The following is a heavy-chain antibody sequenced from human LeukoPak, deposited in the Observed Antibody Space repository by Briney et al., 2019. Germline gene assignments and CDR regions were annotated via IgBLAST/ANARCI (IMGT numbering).Heavy chain of an antibody. D-gene: IGHD3-22*01. V-gene: IGHV4-39*01. CDR3: ARLNMIALMPYYYMDV. CDR1: GGSISSSSYY. J-gene: IGHJ6*03. Sequence: SETLSLTCTVSGGSISSSSYYWGWIRQPPGKGLEWIGSIYYSGSTYYNPSLKSRVTISVDTSKNQFSLKLSSVTAADTAVYYCARLNMIALMPYYYMDVWGKGTTVTVSS. CDR2: IYYSGST.